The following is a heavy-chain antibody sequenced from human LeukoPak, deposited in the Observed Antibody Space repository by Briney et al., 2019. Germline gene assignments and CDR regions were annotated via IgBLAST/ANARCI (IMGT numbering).Heavy chain of an antibody. CDR3: AKKGARNIADDY. Sequence: GGSLRLSCTASGFTFRNYWMSWVRQAPGKGLEWVSAISGSGGSTYYADSVKGRFTISRDNSKNTLYLQMNSLRAEDTAVYYCAKKGARNIADDYWGQGTLVTVSS. J-gene: IGHJ4*02. V-gene: IGHV3-23*01. CDR2: ISGSGGST. D-gene: IGHD2/OR15-2a*01. CDR1: GFTFRNYW.